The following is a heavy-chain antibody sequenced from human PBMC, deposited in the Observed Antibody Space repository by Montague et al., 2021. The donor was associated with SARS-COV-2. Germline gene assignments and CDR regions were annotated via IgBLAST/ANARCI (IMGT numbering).Heavy chain of an antibody. Sequence: CAISGDSVSMNIATCKWVGQSPSRGLEWLGRTYYRSKWYNDYAEXVKSRITIDPDTSKHQFSLHLNSVTPEDTAVYYCARIPVGSKYYFDFWGQGTLVTVSS. V-gene: IGHV6-1*01. CDR2: TYYRSKWYN. D-gene: IGHD2-2*01. J-gene: IGHJ4*02. CDR1: GDSVSMNIAT. CDR3: ARIPVGSKYYFDF.